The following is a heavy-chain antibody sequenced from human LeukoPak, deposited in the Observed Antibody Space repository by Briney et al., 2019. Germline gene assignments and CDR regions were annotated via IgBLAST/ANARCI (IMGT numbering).Heavy chain of an antibody. Sequence: EGSLRLSCAASGFTFSSSGMHWVRQAPGKGLEWVAFIRYDGTSKYYADSVKGRFTISRGNSKNTVYLQMNSLRAEDTAVYYCAKETRGSYSDYWGQGTLVTVSS. CDR2: IRYDGTSK. CDR1: GFTFSSSG. J-gene: IGHJ4*02. CDR3: AKETRGSYSDY. D-gene: IGHD1-26*01. V-gene: IGHV3-30*02.